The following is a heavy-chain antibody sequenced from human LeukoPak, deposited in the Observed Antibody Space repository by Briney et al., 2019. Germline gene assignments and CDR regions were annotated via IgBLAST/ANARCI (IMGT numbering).Heavy chain of an antibody. CDR3: ARVGVVVPAAIPGDFDY. D-gene: IGHD2-2*02. J-gene: IGHJ4*02. V-gene: IGHV3-7*01. CDR2: IKQDGSEK. CDR1: GFTFSSYW. Sequence: GGSLRLSCAASGFTFSSYWMSWVRQAPGKGLEWVANIKQDGSEKYYVDSVKGRFTISRDNAKNSLYLQMNSLRAEDTAVYYCARVGVVVPAAIPGDFDYWGQGTLVTVSS.